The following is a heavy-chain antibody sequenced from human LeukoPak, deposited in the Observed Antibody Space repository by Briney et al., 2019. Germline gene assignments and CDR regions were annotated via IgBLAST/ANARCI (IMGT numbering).Heavy chain of an antibody. V-gene: IGHV1-58*01. CDR3: ARDEVVAAPNYFGMVV. Sequence: SVKVSCKASGFTFTSSAVQWVRQARGQRLEWIGWIVVGGGNTNYAQKFQERVTITRDMSTSTAYMELSSLRSEDTAVYYCARDEVVAAPNYFGMVVWGQGTTVSVSS. J-gene: IGHJ6*02. CDR2: IVVGGGNT. D-gene: IGHD2-15*01. CDR1: GFTFTSSA.